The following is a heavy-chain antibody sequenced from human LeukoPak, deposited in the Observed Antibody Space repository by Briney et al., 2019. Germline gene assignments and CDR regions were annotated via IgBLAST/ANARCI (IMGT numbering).Heavy chain of an antibody. CDR1: GYSFTSYW. J-gene: IGHJ1*01. Sequence: GESLQISCKGSGYSFTSYWIGWVRQVPGKGLEWMGIIYPGDSDTRYSPSCQGQVTISADKSISTAYLQWSSLKASDTAMYYCASGEMATIIIAEYFQHWGQGTLVTVSS. D-gene: IGHD5-24*01. V-gene: IGHV5-51*01. CDR2: IYPGDSDT. CDR3: ASGEMATIIIAEYFQH.